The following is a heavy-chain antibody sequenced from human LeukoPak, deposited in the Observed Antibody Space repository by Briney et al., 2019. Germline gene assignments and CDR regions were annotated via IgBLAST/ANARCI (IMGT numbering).Heavy chain of an antibody. Sequence: SETLSLTCSVSGGSISRHYWSWIRQPSGKELEWIGYISYTGSTRYNPSFQSRVTISLDTSKTHFSLKLTSVTAADTAVYYCARLLNNDNAGDPDTFDMWGPGTMVTVSS. CDR2: ISYTGST. CDR3: ARLLNNDNAGDPDTFDM. V-gene: IGHV4-59*08. CDR1: GGSISRHY. D-gene: IGHD4-17*01. J-gene: IGHJ3*02.